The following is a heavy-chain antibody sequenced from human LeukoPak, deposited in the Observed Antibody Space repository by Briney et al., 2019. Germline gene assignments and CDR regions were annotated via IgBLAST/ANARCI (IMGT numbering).Heavy chain of an antibody. Sequence: GASVKVSCKASGYTFTGYYMHWVRQAPGQGLEWMGWINPNSGGTNYAQKFQGRVTMTRDTSISTAYMELSRLRSDDTAVYYCARGFGSGYYYEDYWGRGTLVTVSS. CDR1: GYTFTGYY. D-gene: IGHD3-22*01. CDR2: INPNSGGT. CDR3: ARGFGSGYYYEDY. J-gene: IGHJ4*02. V-gene: IGHV1-2*02.